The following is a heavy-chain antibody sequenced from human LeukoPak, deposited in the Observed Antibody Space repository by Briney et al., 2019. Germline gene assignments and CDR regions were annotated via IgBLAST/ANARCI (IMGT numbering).Heavy chain of an antibody. CDR1: GFTFSSYS. J-gene: IGHJ4*02. CDR3: ARDLWELHYYFDY. V-gene: IGHV3-21*01. D-gene: IGHD1-26*01. CDR2: ISSSSSYI. Sequence: PGGSLRLSCAASGFTFSSYSMNWVRQAPGKGLEWVSSISSSSSYIYYADSVKGRFTISRDNAKNSLYLQMNSLRAEDTAVYYCARDLWELHYYFDYWGQGTLVTVSS.